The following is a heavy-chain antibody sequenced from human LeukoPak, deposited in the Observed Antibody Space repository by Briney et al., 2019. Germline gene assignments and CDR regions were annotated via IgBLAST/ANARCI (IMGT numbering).Heavy chain of an antibody. Sequence: SETLSLTCTVSGGSVSSGSYYWSWIRQPPGKGLEWIGYIYYSGSTNYNPSLKSRVTISVDTSKSQFSLKLSSVTAADTAVYYCAREVPIVVVVAATSYFDYWGQGTLVTVSS. D-gene: IGHD2-15*01. CDR2: IYYSGST. J-gene: IGHJ4*02. CDR1: GGSVSSGSYY. V-gene: IGHV4-61*01. CDR3: AREVPIVVVVAATSYFDY.